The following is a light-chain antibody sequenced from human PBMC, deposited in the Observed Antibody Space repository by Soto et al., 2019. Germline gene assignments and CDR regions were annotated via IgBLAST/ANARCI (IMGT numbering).Light chain of an antibody. CDR3: QQYINRWT. J-gene: IGKJ1*01. V-gene: IGKV1-5*03. CDR2: KAS. CDR1: QSISTW. Sequence: DIQMTQSPSTLSASVGDRVTITCRASQSISTWLAWYQQKPGKAPKLLIYKASSLESGVPSRFSGSGSGTEFTLTISSLQPDDFATYYCQQYINRWTFGQGNKVDIK.